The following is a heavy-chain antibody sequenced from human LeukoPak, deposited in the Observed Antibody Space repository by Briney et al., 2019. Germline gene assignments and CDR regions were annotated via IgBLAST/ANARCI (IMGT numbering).Heavy chain of an antibody. D-gene: IGHD6-6*01. CDR2: IYYSGST. J-gene: IGHJ4*02. CDR1: GGSISSYY. Sequence: SETLSLTCTVSGGSISSYYWSWLRQPPGKGLEWIGYIYYSGSTNYNPSLKSRVTISVDTSKNQFSLKLSSVTAADTAVYYCARESSLYAARHTDYWGQGTLVTVSS. V-gene: IGHV4-59*01. CDR3: ARESSLYAARHTDY.